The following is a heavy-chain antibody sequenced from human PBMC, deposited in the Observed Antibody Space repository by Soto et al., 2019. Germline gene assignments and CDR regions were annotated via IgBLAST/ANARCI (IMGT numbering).Heavy chain of an antibody. CDR1: GFTFSNAW. J-gene: IGHJ3*02. CDR2: IKSKTDGGTT. D-gene: IGHD2-15*01. V-gene: IGHV3-15*07. Sequence: LRLSCAASGFTFSNAWMNWVRQAPGKGLERVGRIKSKTDGGTTDYAAPVKGRFTFSRDDSKNTLYLQMSSLKTEDTAVYYCTTDSCSGGRCYNAFDIWGQGTMVNRLL. CDR3: TTDSCSGGRCYNAFDI.